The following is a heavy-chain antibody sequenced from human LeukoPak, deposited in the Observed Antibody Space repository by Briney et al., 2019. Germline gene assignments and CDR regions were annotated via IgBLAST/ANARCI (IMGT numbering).Heavy chain of an antibody. V-gene: IGHV1-3*01. J-gene: IGHJ5*02. CDR3: ARQLRYTVYNWFDP. D-gene: IGHD2-2*02. Sequence: GSVKVSCKASGYTFTSYAMHWARQAPGQRLEWMGWINAGNGNTKYSQKFQGRVTITRDTSASTAYMELSSLRSEDTAVYYCARQLRYTVYNWFDPWGQGTLVTVSP. CDR1: GYTFTSYA. CDR2: INAGNGNT.